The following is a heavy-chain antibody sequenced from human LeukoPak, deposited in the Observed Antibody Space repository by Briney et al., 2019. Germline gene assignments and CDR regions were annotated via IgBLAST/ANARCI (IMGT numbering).Heavy chain of an antibody. Sequence: PGGSLRLSCAASGFTFDDYAMHWVRQAPGKGLEWVSGITWNSGNIAYADSVKGRFTISRDNAKNSLYLQMNSLRAEDTALYYCAKAAAGSAPSDYWGQGTLVTVSS. CDR1: GFTFDDYA. D-gene: IGHD6-13*01. V-gene: IGHV3-9*01. CDR3: AKAAAGSAPSDY. CDR2: ITWNSGNI. J-gene: IGHJ4*02.